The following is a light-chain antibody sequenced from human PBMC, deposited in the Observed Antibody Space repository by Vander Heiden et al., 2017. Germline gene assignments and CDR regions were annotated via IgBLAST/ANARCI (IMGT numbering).Light chain of an antibody. CDR3: QQYNSYPYT. Sequence: DIQMTQSPSSLSASVGHRVTITCRASQVIRNYLAWFQQKPGEAPKSLIFAASSLQSGVPSRFSGSGSGTDFTLTISSLQPEDFATYYCQQYNSYPYTFGQGTKLDIK. J-gene: IGKJ2*01. V-gene: IGKV1-16*01. CDR1: QVIRNY. CDR2: AAS.